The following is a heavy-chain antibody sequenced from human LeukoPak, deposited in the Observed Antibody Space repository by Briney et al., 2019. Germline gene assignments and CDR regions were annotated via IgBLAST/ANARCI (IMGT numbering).Heavy chain of an antibody. CDR3: ARGAITMIVVAMGD. J-gene: IGHJ4*02. CDR1: GFTFSSYW. D-gene: IGHD3-22*01. V-gene: IGHV3-7*01. Sequence: GGSLRLSCAASGFTFSSYWMSWVRQAPGKGLEWVANIKQDGSEKYYVGSVKGRFTISRDNAKNSLYLQMNSLRAEGTAVYYCARGAITMIVVAMGDWGQGTLVTVSS. CDR2: IKQDGSEK.